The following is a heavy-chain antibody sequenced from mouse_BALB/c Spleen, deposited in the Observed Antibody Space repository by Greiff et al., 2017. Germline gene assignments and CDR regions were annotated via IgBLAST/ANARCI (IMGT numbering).Heavy chain of an antibody. V-gene: IGHV5-17*02. CDR1: GFTFSSFG. Sequence: EVMLVESGGGLVQPGGSRKLSCAASGFTFSSFGMHWVRQAPEKGLEWVAYISSGSSTIYYADTVKGRITISRDNPKNTLFLQMTRLRSEDTAMYYCARSPSYGNYTAYALDYWGQGTSVTVSS. D-gene: IGHD2-10*02. CDR3: ARSPSYGNYTAYALDY. J-gene: IGHJ4*01. CDR2: ISSGSSTI.